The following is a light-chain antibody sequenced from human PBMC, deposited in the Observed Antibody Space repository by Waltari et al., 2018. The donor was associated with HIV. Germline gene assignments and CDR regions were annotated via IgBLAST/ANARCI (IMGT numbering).Light chain of an antibody. CDR2: TAS. CDR1: QDFGFW. CDR3: QQANSFPLT. V-gene: IGKV1-12*01. Sequence: DIQMTQSPPSVSASVGDTVTISCRARQDFGFWFAWYQQKQGKAPKLLIHTASTLQSEVPSRFSGSGSGTDFTLTISNLQPEECATYYCQQANSFPLTFGGGTKVEI. J-gene: IGKJ4*01.